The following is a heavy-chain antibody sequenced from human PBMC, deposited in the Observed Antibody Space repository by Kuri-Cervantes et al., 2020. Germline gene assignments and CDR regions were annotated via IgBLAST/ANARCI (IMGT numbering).Heavy chain of an antibody. V-gene: IGHV3-21*03. J-gene: IGHJ6*03. CDR3: ARQGSDSHLYYMDV. CDR2: ISSGGSYK. Sequence: GESLKISCEASGFSFSRYWMNWVRQAPGKGLEWVASISSGGSYKYHAESVKGRITTSRDNAKNSLYVQMSSLRAEDTGVYYCARQGSDSHLYYMDVWGKGTTVTVSS. D-gene: IGHD3-10*01. CDR1: GFSFSRYW.